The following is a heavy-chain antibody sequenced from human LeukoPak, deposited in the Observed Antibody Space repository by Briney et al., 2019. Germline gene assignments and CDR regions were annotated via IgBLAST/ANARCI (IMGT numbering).Heavy chain of an antibody. CDR2: IYTSGST. D-gene: IGHD6-19*01. CDR1: GGSISSYY. Sequence: SETLSLTCTVSGGSISSYYWSWIRQPPGQGLEGIGYIYTSGSTNYNPSLKSRVTISVDTSKNQFSLKLSSVTAADTAVYYCARQDGYSSGWPFDYWGQGALVTVSS. V-gene: IGHV4-4*09. CDR3: ARQDGYSSGWPFDY. J-gene: IGHJ4*02.